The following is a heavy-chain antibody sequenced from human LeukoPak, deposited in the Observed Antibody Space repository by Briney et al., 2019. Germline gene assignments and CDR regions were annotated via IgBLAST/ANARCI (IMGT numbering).Heavy chain of an antibody. J-gene: IGHJ3*02. Sequence: SVKVSCKASGGTFSSYAISWVRQAPGQGLEWMGGIIPIFGTANYAQKFQGRVTITADESTSTAYMELSSLRSEDTAVYYRARSPGTRSAFDIWGQGTMVTVSS. CDR3: ARSPGTRSAFDI. D-gene: IGHD4-17*01. CDR1: GGTFSSYA. CDR2: IIPIFGTA. V-gene: IGHV1-69*01.